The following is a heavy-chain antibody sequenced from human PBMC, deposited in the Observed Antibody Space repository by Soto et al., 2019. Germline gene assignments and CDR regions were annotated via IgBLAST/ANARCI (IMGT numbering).Heavy chain of an antibody. CDR1: GSSLSGHY. D-gene: IGHD3-16*01. Sequence: SETLSLTCTVSGSSLSGHYWSWMRQPPGKGLECIGYIYYSGSTNYNPSLKSRVTISVDTSKNQFSLKLSSVTAADTAVYYCARDRLRGSYDYWGQGTLVTVSS. CDR2: IYYSGST. CDR3: ARDRLRGSYDY. V-gene: IGHV4-59*11. J-gene: IGHJ4*02.